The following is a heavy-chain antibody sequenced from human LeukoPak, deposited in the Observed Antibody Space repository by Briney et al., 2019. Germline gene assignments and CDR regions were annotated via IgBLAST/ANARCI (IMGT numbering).Heavy chain of an antibody. J-gene: IGHJ6*02. D-gene: IGHD2-15*01. CDR2: MNPNSGNT. Sequence: ASVKVSCKASGYTFTSYDINWVRQVTGQGLEWMGWMNPNSGNTGYAQKFQGRVTMTRNTSISTAYMELSSLRSEDTAVYYCASSYCSGGSCDYYYYGMDVWGQGTTVTVSS. V-gene: IGHV1-8*01. CDR3: ASSYCSGGSCDYYYYGMDV. CDR1: GYTFTSYD.